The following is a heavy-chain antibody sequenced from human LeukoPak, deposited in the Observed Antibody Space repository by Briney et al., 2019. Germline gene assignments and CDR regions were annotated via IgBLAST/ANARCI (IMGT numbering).Heavy chain of an antibody. J-gene: IGHJ4*02. D-gene: IGHD2-15*01. CDR2: IKGDEMTT. Sequence: GGSLRLSCAASGFTFTTYWMHWVRQAPGKGLEWVSRIKGDEMTTNYADSVEGRFTISRDNAKNSLYLQMNSLRAEDTAVYYCVRDNPRCCGVVPANIDDYWGQGTLVTVSS. V-gene: IGHV3-74*01. CDR3: VRDNPRCCGVVPANIDDY. CDR1: GFTFTTYW.